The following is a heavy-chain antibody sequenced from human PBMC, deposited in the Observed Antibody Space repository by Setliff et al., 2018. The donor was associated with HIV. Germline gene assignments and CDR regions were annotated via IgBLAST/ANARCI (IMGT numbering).Heavy chain of an antibody. V-gene: IGHV4-4*09. J-gene: IGHJ4*02. CDR1: GGSISGYH. Sequence: SETLSLTCTVSGGSISGYHWNWLRQTPGKGLEWIGYIYTSRGTNYNHSLRTRVIISVDASDQFSLKLSSVTAADAAVYYCARSPSYRSSWEYYFDYWGQGILVTVSS. CDR2: IYTSRGT. CDR3: ARSPSYRSSWEYYFDY. D-gene: IGHD6-13*01.